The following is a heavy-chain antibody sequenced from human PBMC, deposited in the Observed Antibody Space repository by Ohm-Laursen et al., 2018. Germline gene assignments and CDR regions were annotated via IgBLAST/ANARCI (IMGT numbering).Heavy chain of an antibody. Sequence: GSLRLSCTASGFTFSDYYMSWVRQAPVKGLEWVSSISSSSSYIYYADSVKGRFTISRDNAKNSLYLQMNSLRAEDTAVYYCARIVGARYFDLWGRGTLVTVSS. CDR3: ARIVGARYFDL. CDR2: ISSSSSYI. CDR1: GFTFSDYY. J-gene: IGHJ2*01. V-gene: IGHV3-11*06. D-gene: IGHD1-26*01.